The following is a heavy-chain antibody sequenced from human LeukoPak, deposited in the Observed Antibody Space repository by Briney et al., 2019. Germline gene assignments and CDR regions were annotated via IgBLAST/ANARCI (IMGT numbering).Heavy chain of an antibody. J-gene: IGHJ3*02. CDR3: RAVAGPWDAFDI. CDR2: ISAYNGNT. V-gene: IGHV1-18*01. Sequence: ASVKVSCKASGYTFTSYGISWVRQAPGRGLEWMGWISAYNGNTNYAQKLQGRVTMTTDTSTSTAYMELRSLRSDDTAVYYCRAVAGPWDAFDIWGQGTMVTVSS. D-gene: IGHD6-19*01. CDR1: GYTFTSYG.